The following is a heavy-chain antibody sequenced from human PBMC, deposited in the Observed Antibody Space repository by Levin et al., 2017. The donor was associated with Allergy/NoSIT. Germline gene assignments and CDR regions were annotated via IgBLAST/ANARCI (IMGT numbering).Heavy chain of an antibody. CDR3: ARGYIGGTYRSFDY. V-gene: IGHV1-69*06. J-gene: IGHJ4*02. Sequence: KISCKASGGTFSSYAISWVRQAPGQGLEWMGGIIPIFGTANYAQKFQGRVTITADKSTSTAYMELSSLTSEDTAVYYCARGYIGGTYRSFDYWGQGSLVTVSS. CDR1: GGTFSSYA. D-gene: IGHD3-16*02. CDR2: IIPIFGTA.